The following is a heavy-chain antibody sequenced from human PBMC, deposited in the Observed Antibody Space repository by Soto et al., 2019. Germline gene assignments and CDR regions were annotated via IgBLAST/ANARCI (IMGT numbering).Heavy chain of an antibody. V-gene: IGHV3-13*04. Sequence: EVQLVESGGGLVQPGGSLRLSCAASGFTFSTHDMHWVRQVTGKGLEWVAAIGTFADTYYAASGEGRFTISREDAKDSLYLQMNRLSAGDTAVYYCARGDRLHLGELLGGDTFDIWGQGTMVTVSS. CDR3: ARGDRLHLGELLGGDTFDI. D-gene: IGHD3-16*01. J-gene: IGHJ3*02. CDR2: IGTFADT. CDR1: GFTFSTHD.